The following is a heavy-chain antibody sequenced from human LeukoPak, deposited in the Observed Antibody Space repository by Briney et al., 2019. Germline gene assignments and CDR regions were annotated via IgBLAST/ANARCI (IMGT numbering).Heavy chain of an antibody. D-gene: IGHD1-26*01. CDR1: GFTFSRYS. V-gene: IGHV3-21*01. J-gene: IGHJ3*02. CDR3: ARYRFVVGATDSFDI. CDR2: ISGSSSSYI. Sequence: GVTLRLSCAASGFTFSRYSMNWVRQAPGKGLEWVSSISGSSSSYIYYADSLKGRFTISRDNAKNSLYLQMNSLRAEDTALYYCARYRFVVGATDSFDIWGQGTMVTVSS.